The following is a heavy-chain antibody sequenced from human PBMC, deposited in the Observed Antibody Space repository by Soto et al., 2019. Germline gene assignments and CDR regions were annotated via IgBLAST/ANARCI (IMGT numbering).Heavy chain of an antibody. CDR1: GGSISRSSNF. D-gene: IGHD6-19*01. J-gene: IGHJ4*02. Sequence: SETLSLTCTVSGGSISRSSNFWGWIRQPPGKGLEWIASIVYSGSTYYNPSLRSRVTISVDPSKNNFSLTLSSVTAADTAIYYCARNFLGSATTSFDYWGQGTLVTVSS. CDR3: ARNFLGSATTSFDY. V-gene: IGHV4-39*01. CDR2: IVYSGST.